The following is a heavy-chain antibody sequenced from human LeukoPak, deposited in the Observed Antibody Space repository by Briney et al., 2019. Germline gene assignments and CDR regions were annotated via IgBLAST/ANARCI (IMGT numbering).Heavy chain of an antibody. CDR1: GYTFIDYY. CDR3: ARVGRESSTGWLDY. D-gene: IGHD6-19*01. J-gene: IGHJ4*02. CDR2: INVKSGAT. Sequence: ASVTVSCTASGYTFIDYYFNWVRQAPGQGPEWMGRINVKSGATDYAQKFQGRVTVTRGTSISTAYMELSSLRSDDTAVYYCARVGRESSTGWLDYWGQGTLVTVSS. V-gene: IGHV1-2*06.